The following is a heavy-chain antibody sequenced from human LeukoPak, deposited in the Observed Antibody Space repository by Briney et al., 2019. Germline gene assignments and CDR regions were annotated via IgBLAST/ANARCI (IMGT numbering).Heavy chain of an antibody. CDR2: IRSKTHGGTT. CDR1: GFTFSNAW. Sequence: GGSLRLSCAASGFTFSNAWMSWVRQAPGKGLEWVGRIRSKTHGGTTDYAAPVSGRFTISRDDSKNALYLQMHSLKVEDTAVYYCTPLWFGEYLGDSWGQGTLVTVSS. CDR3: TPLWFGEYLGDS. J-gene: IGHJ5*02. V-gene: IGHV3-15*07. D-gene: IGHD3-10*01.